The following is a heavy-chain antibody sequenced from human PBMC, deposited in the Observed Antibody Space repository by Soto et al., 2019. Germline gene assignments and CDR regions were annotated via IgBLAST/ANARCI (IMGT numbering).Heavy chain of an antibody. Sequence: ASVKVSCKASGYTFTSYAMHWVRQAPGQRLEWMGWINAGNGNTKYSQKFQGRVTITRDTSASTAYMELISLRSEDTAVYDGARSIVVVTAADEWGQGTLVTVSS. CDR2: INAGNGNT. V-gene: IGHV1-3*01. J-gene: IGHJ4*02. D-gene: IGHD2-21*02. CDR1: GYTFTSYA. CDR3: ARSIVVVTAADE.